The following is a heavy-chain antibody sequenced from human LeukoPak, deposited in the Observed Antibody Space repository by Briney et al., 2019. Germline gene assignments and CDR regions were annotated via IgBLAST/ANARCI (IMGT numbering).Heavy chain of an antibody. D-gene: IGHD3-9*01. CDR1: GYTFTSYD. J-gene: IGHJ3*02. V-gene: IGHV1-8*01. CDR3: ARVDVLRYFGARTDAFDI. CDR2: MNPNSGNT. Sequence: GASVKVSCKASGYTFTSYDINWVRQATGQGLGWMGWMNPNSGNTGYAQKFQGRVTMTRNTSISTAYMELSSLRSEDTAVYYCARVDVLRYFGARTDAFDIWGQGTMVTVSS.